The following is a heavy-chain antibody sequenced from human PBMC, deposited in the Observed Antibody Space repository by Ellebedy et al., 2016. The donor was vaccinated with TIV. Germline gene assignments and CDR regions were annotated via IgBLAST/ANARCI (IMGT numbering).Heavy chain of an antibody. D-gene: IGHD6-19*01. CDR2: INPNSGGT. CDR1: GYTFTGYY. J-gene: IGHJ5*02. V-gene: IGHV1-2*02. CDR3: ATSTPYSSGWFWFDP. Sequence: AASVKVSCKASGYTFTGYYMHWVRQAPGQGLEWMGWINPNSGGTNYAQKFQGRVTMTRDTSISTAYMELSSLRSEDTAVYYCATSTPYSSGWFWFDPWGQGTLVTVSS.